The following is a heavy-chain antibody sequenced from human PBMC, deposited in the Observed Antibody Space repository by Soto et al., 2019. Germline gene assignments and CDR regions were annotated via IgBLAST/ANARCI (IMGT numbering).Heavy chain of an antibody. CDR1: GFTFSSYS. D-gene: IGHD2-2*02. Sequence: GGSLRLSCAASGFTFSSYSMNWVRQAPGKGLEWVSSISSSSSYIYYADSVKGRFTISRDNAKNSLYLQMNSLRAEDTAVYYCARDSIPRQYCSSTSCYTGWFDPWGQGTMVTVYS. CDR3: ARDSIPRQYCSSTSCYTGWFDP. V-gene: IGHV3-21*01. J-gene: IGHJ5*02. CDR2: ISSSSSYI.